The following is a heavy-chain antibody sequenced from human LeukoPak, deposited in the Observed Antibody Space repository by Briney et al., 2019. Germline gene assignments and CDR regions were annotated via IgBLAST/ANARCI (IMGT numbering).Heavy chain of an antibody. Sequence: ASVKVSCKASGYTFTGYYMHWVRQAPGQGLEWMGWINPNSGGTNYAQKFQGRVTMTRDTSISTAYMELSRLRSDDTAVYYCARVFIAYCGGDCSGGFDYWGQGTLVTVSS. CDR1: GYTFTGYY. D-gene: IGHD2-21*02. V-gene: IGHV1-2*02. J-gene: IGHJ4*02. CDR2: INPNSGGT. CDR3: ARVFIAYCGGDCSGGFDY.